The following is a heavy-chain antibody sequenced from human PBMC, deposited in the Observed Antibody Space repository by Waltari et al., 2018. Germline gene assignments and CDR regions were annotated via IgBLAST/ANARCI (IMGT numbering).Heavy chain of an antibody. CDR2: LIPIVGTA. Sequence: QVQLVQSGAEVKKPGSSVKVSCKASGGTFSSYAISWVRQAPGQGLEWMGGLIPIVGTANYAQKFQGRVTITADKSTSTAYMELSSLRSEDTAVYYCARVRGSGSYYSDYYYYMDVWGKGTTVTVSS. CDR1: GGTFSSYA. V-gene: IGHV1-69*14. D-gene: IGHD3-10*01. J-gene: IGHJ6*03. CDR3: ARVRGSGSYYSDYYYYMDV.